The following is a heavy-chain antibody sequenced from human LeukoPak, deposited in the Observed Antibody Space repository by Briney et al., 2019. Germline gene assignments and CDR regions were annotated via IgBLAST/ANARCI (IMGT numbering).Heavy chain of an antibody. D-gene: IGHD3-22*01. CDR2: IWYDGSNK. CDR1: GFTFSSYG. CDR3: AKDLWYDSSGYYFSYFDY. Sequence: GRSLRLSCAASGFTFSSYGMHWVRQAPGKGLEWVAVIWYDGSNKYYADSVKGRFTISRDNSKNTLYLQMNSLRAEDTAVYYCAKDLWYDSSGYYFSYFDYWGQGTLVTVSS. V-gene: IGHV3-33*06. J-gene: IGHJ4*02.